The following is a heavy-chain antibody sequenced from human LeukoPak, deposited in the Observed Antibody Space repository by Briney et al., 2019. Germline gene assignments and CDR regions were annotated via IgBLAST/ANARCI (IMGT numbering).Heavy chain of an antibody. CDR3: AKINSNYLVQLFYY. CDR1: GFTFSNYA. CDR2: ISGSGGST. Sequence: QTGGSLRLSCTASGFTFSNYAMSWVRQAPGKGLEWVSAISGSGGSTYYTDSVKGRFTISRDNSKNTLYLQMHSLRAEDTAVYYCAKINSNYLVQLFYYWGQGALVTVSS. V-gene: IGHV3-23*01. D-gene: IGHD4-11*01. J-gene: IGHJ4*02.